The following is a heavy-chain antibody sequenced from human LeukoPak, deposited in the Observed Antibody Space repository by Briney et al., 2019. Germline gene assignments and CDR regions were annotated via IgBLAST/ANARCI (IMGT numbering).Heavy chain of an antibody. V-gene: IGHV4-59*01. CDR1: GGSINSYY. CDR2: IFYSGST. D-gene: IGHD1-20*01. Sequence: SETLSLTCTVSGGSINSYYWTWIRQPPGKGLEWVGYIFYSGSTSYNPSLKSRVTISVDTSQNQFSLKLISVTAADTAVYYCARGYNWDPYYFDYWGLGTLVTVSS. J-gene: IGHJ4*02. CDR3: ARGYNWDPYYFDY.